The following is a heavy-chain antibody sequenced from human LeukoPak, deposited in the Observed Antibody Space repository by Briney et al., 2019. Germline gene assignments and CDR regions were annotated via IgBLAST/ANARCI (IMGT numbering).Heavy chain of an antibody. V-gene: IGHV4-39*01. Sequence: PSETLSLTCTVSGGSISSSSYFRGWIRQPPGKGLEWIGNIYYSGSTSYNPSLKSRVTISVDTSKNQFSLRLTSVTAADTAVYYCARRTIVVVPAANNWFDPWGQGTLVTVSS. D-gene: IGHD2-2*01. CDR2: IYYSGST. J-gene: IGHJ5*02. CDR3: ARRTIVVVPAANNWFDP. CDR1: GGSISSSSYF.